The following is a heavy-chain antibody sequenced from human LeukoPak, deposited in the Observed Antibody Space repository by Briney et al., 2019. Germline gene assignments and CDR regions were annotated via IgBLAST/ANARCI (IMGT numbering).Heavy chain of an antibody. J-gene: IGHJ4*02. D-gene: IGHD6-13*01. CDR1: GFTFSSYA. Sequence: ARSLRLSCAASGFTFSSYAMHWVRQAPGKGLEWVAVISYDGSNKYYADSVKGRFTISRDNSKNTLYLQMNSLRAEDTAVYYCARDWDDVSSSWSYFDYWGQGTLVTVSS. CDR2: ISYDGSNK. CDR3: ARDWDDVSSSWSYFDY. V-gene: IGHV3-30*04.